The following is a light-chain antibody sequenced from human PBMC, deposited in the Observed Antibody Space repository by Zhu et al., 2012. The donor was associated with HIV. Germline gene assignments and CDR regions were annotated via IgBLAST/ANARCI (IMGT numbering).Light chain of an antibody. CDR3: QQYNNYRYT. J-gene: IGKJ2*01. CDR1: QNVYKF. CDR2: EAS. Sequence: DIQMTQSPSTLSASVGDRVTITCRASQNVYKFLAWYQQKPERAPKLLIYEASRLETGVPSRFSGSGSGTEFTLTISSLQPDDFATYYCQQYNNYRYTFGQGTKVEMK. V-gene: IGKV1-5*03.